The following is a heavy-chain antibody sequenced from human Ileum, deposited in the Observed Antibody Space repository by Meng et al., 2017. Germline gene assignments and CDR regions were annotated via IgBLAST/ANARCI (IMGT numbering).Heavy chain of an antibody. Sequence: QVQLQESGPGLVKPSQTLTLNFNGSNGSLTNVNNYWNWIRQAPGQALEHIGYIYYDGSSYATPSLKSRVTMSIDTSTNQFSLRLDSVTAADTAVYYCAREFYVDTAMVIDSWGPGALVTVSS. J-gene: IGHJ4*02. V-gene: IGHV4-30-4*01. CDR1: NGSLTNVNNY. CDR3: AREFYVDTAMVIDS. D-gene: IGHD5-18*01. CDR2: IYYDGSS.